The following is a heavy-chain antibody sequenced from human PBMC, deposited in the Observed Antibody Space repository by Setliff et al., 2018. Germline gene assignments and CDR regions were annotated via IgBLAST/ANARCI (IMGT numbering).Heavy chain of an antibody. J-gene: IGHJ5*02. Sequence: GGSLRLSCAASGFTFSTYSFNWVRQAPGGGLEWVSGISDSGDTTIYADSVKGRFTISRDNSKNSLYLQMNSLRAEDTAVYYCVRVGVTTWGQSWFDPWGQGTLVTVSS. V-gene: IGHV3-23*01. CDR3: VRVGVTTWGQSWFDP. D-gene: IGHD3-3*01. CDR2: ISDSGDTT. CDR1: GFTFSTYS.